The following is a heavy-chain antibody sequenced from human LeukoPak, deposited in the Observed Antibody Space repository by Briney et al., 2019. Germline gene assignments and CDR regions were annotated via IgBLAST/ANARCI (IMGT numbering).Heavy chain of an antibody. CDR3: ARADIAAAARRSNYFDY. CDR2: IYDSGST. J-gene: IGHJ4*02. V-gene: IGHV4-4*02. CDR1: GGSISSSNW. Sequence: PSETLSLTCAVSGGSISSSNWGSGVRRPPGKGLEWIGEIYDSGSTNYNPSLKSRFTISVDKSKNPFSLKLSSVTAADTAVYYCARADIAAAARRSNYFDYWGQGTLVTVSS. D-gene: IGHD6-13*01.